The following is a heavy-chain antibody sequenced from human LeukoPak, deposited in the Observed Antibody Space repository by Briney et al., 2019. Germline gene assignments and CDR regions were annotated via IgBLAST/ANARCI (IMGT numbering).Heavy chain of an antibody. V-gene: IGHV3-23*01. J-gene: IGHJ4*02. D-gene: IGHD3-22*01. CDR1: GFTFSSYA. CDR2: ISGSGGST. CDR3: AKDGYYYDSSGYYHDY. Sequence: AGGPLRLSCAASGFTFSSYAMSWVRQAPGKGLERVSAISGSGGSTYYADSVKGRFTISRDNSKNTLYLQMNSLRAEDTAVYYCAKDGYYYDSSGYYHDYWGQGTLVTVSS.